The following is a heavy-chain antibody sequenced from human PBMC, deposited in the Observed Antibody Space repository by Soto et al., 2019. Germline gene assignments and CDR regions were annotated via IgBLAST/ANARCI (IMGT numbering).Heavy chain of an antibody. V-gene: IGHV3-23*01. Sequence: GGSLRLSCAASGFTFSNFAMTWVRQAPGKGLEWVSVLCGNSNNKDYADSVKGRFTISRDNSKNTLYLQMNSLRAEDTAVYYCARDLSGDYGALDTWGQGTMVTVSS. CDR3: ARDLSGDYGALDT. CDR1: GFTFSNFA. J-gene: IGHJ3*02. D-gene: IGHD4-17*01. CDR2: LCGNSNNK.